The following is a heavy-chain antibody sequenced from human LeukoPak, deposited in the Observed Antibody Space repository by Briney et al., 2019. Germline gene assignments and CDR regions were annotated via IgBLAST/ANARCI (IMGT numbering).Heavy chain of an antibody. D-gene: IGHD1-26*01. CDR3: ARLKWELLGYYYYMDV. CDR2: ISAYNGNT. J-gene: IGHJ6*03. Sequence: ASVKVSCKASGYTFTSYGISWVRQAPGQGLEWMGWISAYNGNTNYAQKLQGRVTMTTDTSTSTAYMELRSLRSDDTAVYYCARLKWELLGYYYYMDVWDKGTTVTISS. V-gene: IGHV1-18*01. CDR1: GYTFTSYG.